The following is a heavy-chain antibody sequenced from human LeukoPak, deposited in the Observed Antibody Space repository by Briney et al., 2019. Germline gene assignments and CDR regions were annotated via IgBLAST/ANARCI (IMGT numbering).Heavy chain of an antibody. CDR2: FDPEDGET. D-gene: IGHD2-15*01. Sequence: GASVNVSFTVSGYTLTELSMHWVRQAPGKGLEWMGGFDPEDGETIYAQKFQGRVTMTEDTSTDTAYMELSSLRSEDTAVYYCATVTPSVVVVAATQYFDYWGQGTLVTVSS. CDR3: ATVTPSVVVVAATQYFDY. V-gene: IGHV1-24*01. J-gene: IGHJ4*02. CDR1: GYTLTELS.